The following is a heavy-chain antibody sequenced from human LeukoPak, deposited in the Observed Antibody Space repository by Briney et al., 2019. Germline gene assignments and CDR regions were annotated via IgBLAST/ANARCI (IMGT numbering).Heavy chain of an antibody. D-gene: IGHD3-10*01. J-gene: IGHJ4*02. Sequence: PGRSLRLSCAASGFTFSSYWMSWVRQAPGKGLEWVANIKQDGSEKYYVDSVKGRFTISRDNAKNLLYLQMNSLRAEDTAVYYCARGLTYYYGSGVDYWGQGTLVTVSS. V-gene: IGHV3-7*01. CDR2: IKQDGSEK. CDR3: ARGLTYYYGSGVDY. CDR1: GFTFSSYW.